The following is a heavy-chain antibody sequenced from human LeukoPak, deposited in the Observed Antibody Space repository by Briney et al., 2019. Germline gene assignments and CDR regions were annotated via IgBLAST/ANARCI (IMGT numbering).Heavy chain of an antibody. D-gene: IGHD3-22*01. V-gene: IGHV4-34*01. J-gene: IGHJ3*02. Sequence: SETLSLTCAVSGGSFSGYYWTWIRQPPGKGLEWIGEINHSGSANYNPSLKSRVTISLDTSKNQFSLKLSSVTAADTAVYYCARANDYDSSGYYYLFAFDIWGQGTMVTVSS. CDR1: GGSFSGYY. CDR2: INHSGSA. CDR3: ARANDYDSSGYYYLFAFDI.